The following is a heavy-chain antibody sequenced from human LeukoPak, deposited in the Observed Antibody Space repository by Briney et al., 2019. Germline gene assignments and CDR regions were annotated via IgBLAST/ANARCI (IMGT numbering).Heavy chain of an antibody. CDR1: GFTFSSYA. CDR3: ASGSGYPDY. J-gene: IGHJ4*02. CDR2: ISSNGGST. Sequence: GSLRLSXAASGFTFSSYAMHWVRQAPGKGLEYVSAISSNGGSTYYANSVKGRFTISRDNSKNTLYLQMGSLRAEDMAVYYCASGSGYPDYWGQGTLVTVSS. V-gene: IGHV3-64*01. D-gene: IGHD3-3*01.